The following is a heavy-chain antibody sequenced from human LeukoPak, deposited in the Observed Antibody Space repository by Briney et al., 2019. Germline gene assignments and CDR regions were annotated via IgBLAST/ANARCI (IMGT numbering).Heavy chain of an antibody. V-gene: IGHV4-59*12. D-gene: IGHD3-10*01. Sequence: PSETLSLTCTVSGVSITSYYWSWIRQPPGKGLEWIGYIHYTGSTNYNPSLKSRVTISVDTSKNQFSLKLSSVTAADTAVYYCARLGGYYGSRRLGWFDPWGQGTLVTVSS. CDR1: GVSITSYY. CDR2: IHYTGST. J-gene: IGHJ5*02. CDR3: ARLGGYYGSRRLGWFDP.